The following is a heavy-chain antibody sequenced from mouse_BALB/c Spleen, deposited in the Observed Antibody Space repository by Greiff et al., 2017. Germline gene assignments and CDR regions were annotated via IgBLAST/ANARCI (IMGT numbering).Heavy chain of an antibody. J-gene: IGHJ3*01. CDR3: AREAAKITSFAY. CDR1: GYTFTSYV. CDR2: INPYNDGT. Sequence: EVQLQQSGPELVKPGGSVKMSCKASGYTFTSYVMHWVKQKPGQGLEWIGYINPYNDGTKYNEKFKGKATLTSDKSSSTAYMRLSSLTSEASAVYCCAREAAKITSFAYWGQGTLVTVSA. V-gene: IGHV1-14*01. D-gene: IGHD2-4*01.